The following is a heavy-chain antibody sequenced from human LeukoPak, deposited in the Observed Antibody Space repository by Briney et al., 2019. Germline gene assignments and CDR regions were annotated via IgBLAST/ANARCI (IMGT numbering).Heavy chain of an antibody. Sequence: PGGSLRLSCAASEFTFTSYELNWVRQARGKGLEWVSYISSSGNTISYADSVKGRFTISRDNAKNSLYLQVISLRAEDTAVYYCARGPSIAARYDAFDIWGQGTMVTVSS. CDR2: ISSSGNTI. D-gene: IGHD6-6*01. CDR1: EFTFTSYE. CDR3: ARGPSIAARYDAFDI. J-gene: IGHJ3*02. V-gene: IGHV3-48*03.